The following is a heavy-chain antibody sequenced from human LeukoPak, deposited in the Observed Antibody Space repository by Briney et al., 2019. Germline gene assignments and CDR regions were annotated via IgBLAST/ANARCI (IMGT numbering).Heavy chain of an antibody. Sequence: GGSLRLSCAASAFTFSNYWMSWVRQAPGKGLEWAAVISYDGSNKYYADSVKGRFTISRDNSKNTLYLQMNSLGAEDTAVYYCAKGGYAKERAHYFDYWGQGTLVTVSS. CDR3: AKGGYAKERAHYFDY. V-gene: IGHV3-30*18. D-gene: IGHD3-16*01. CDR1: AFTFSNYW. CDR2: ISYDGSNK. J-gene: IGHJ4*02.